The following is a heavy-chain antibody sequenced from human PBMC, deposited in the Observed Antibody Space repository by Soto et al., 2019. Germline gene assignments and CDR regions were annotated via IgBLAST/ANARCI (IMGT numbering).Heavy chain of an antibody. J-gene: IGHJ6*02. Sequence: QMQLVQSGPEVKKPGTSVKVSCKASGFTFTSSAVQWVRQARGQRLVWIGWIVVGSGNTNYAQKFQERVTITRDMSTSTAYMELSSLRSEDTAVYYCAADGSGGSWEYYYYYGMDVWGQGTTVTVSS. V-gene: IGHV1-58*01. CDR2: IVVGSGNT. CDR3: AADGSGGSWEYYYYYGMDV. CDR1: GFTFTSSA. D-gene: IGHD2-15*01.